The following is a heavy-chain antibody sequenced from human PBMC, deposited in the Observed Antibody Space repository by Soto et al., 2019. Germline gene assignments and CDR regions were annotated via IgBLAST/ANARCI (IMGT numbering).Heavy chain of an antibody. CDR3: AKGGLLNGVAYFDF. D-gene: IGHD7-27*01. CDR1: GFTFSNYA. V-gene: IGHV3-23*01. CDR2: VSGGGDST. Sequence: EVQLLESGGDLVQPGGSLRLSCVASGFTFSNYAMSWVREAPGKGLQWVSTVSGGGDSTYYADSLKGRFTTSRDNSNSALSLRMTSLRAEDTPVYYCAKGGLLNGVAYFDFWGRGGLVTVSS. J-gene: IGHJ4*02.